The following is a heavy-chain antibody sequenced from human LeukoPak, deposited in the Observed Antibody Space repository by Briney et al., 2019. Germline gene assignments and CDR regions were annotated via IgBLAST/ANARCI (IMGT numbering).Heavy chain of an antibody. J-gene: IGHJ6*02. Sequence: GGSLRFSCAASGFTFSSYSMNWVRQAPGKGLEWVSYISSSSSTIYYADSVKGRFTISRDNAKNSLYLQMNSLRAEDTAVYYCARPAKLRYYYYGMDVWGQGTTVTVSS. V-gene: IGHV3-48*01. CDR2: ISSSSSTI. CDR3: ARPAKLRYYYYGMDV. D-gene: IGHD1-7*01. CDR1: GFTFSSYS.